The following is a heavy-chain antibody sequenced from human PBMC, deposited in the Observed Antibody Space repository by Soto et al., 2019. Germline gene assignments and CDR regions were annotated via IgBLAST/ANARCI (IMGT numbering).Heavy chain of an antibody. J-gene: IGHJ4*02. CDR3: ARRITIFGVVISYYFDY. CDR1: GGSISSSSYY. Sequence: SETLSLTCTVSGGSISSSSYYWGWIRQPPGKGLEWIGSIYYSGSTYYNPSLKSRVTISVDTSKNQFSLKLSSVTAADTAVYYCARRITIFGVVISYYFDYWGQGTLVTVSS. D-gene: IGHD3-3*01. V-gene: IGHV4-39*07. CDR2: IYYSGST.